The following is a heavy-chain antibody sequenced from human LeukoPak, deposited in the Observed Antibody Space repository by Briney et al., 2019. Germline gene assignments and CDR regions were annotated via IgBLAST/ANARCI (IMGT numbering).Heavy chain of an antibody. Sequence: GGSLRLSCAASGFTFRSYGMHWVRQAPGKGLEWVAFIRYDGSNKYYADSVKGRFTISRDNSKNTLYLQMNSLRTEDTAVYYCAKDYEPLVGVHRWGDWFDPWGQGTLVTVSS. J-gene: IGHJ5*02. CDR1: GFTFRSYG. CDR2: IRYDGSNK. V-gene: IGHV3-30*02. CDR3: AKDYEPLVGVHRWGDWFDP. D-gene: IGHD1-26*01.